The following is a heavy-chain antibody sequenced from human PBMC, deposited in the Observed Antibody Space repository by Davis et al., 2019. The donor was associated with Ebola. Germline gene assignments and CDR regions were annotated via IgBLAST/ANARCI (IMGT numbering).Heavy chain of an antibody. CDR2: ISYDGSDK. V-gene: IGHV3-30*04. CDR1: GFTLSSYA. J-gene: IGHJ1*01. Sequence: GESLKISCTASGFTLSSYAMHWVRQAPGKGLEWVSVISYDGSDKYYTDSVKGRFTVSRDNSKNTLFLHMNSLRADDTAVYYCARDRGRPHRSSGDFQHWGQGTLVSVSS. D-gene: IGHD6-19*01. CDR3: ARDRGRPHRSSGDFQH.